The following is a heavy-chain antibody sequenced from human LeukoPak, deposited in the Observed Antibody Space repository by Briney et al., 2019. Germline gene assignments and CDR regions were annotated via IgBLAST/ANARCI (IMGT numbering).Heavy chain of an antibody. D-gene: IGHD2-2*02. CDR3: ARSEYTHLMFY. J-gene: IGHJ4*02. CDR2: ISAYNGNT. V-gene: IGHV1-18*04. Sequence: ASVKVSCKASGYTFTGYYMHWVRQAPGQGLEWMGWISAYNGNTNYAQKLQGRVTMTTDTSTSTAYMELRSLRSDDTAVYYCARSEYTHLMFYWGQGTLVTVSS. CDR1: GYTFTGYY.